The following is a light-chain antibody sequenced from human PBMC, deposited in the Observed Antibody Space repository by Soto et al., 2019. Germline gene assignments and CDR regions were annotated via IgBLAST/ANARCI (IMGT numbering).Light chain of an antibody. Sequence: DIQMTQSPSFVSASVGDRVTITCRASQGISAWLAWYQQQPGKAPKLLIYDTSILESGVPSRFSGSGSGIHFSLTSRSLQPEDFGTNHCQQSYRFPFTFGQGTKLEIK. CDR1: QGISAW. J-gene: IGKJ2*01. V-gene: IGKV1-12*01. CDR3: QQSYRFPFT. CDR2: DTS.